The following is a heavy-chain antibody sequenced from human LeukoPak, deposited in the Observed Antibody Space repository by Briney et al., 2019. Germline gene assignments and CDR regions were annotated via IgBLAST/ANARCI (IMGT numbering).Heavy chain of an antibody. D-gene: IGHD5-12*01. Sequence: SETLSLTCSVSGGSVSSTSSYWSWIRQPPGKGLEWIGTIDYSGTTNYNPSLKSRVTMSVDTSKNRISLRLSSLTAADTAVYYCASLSGYDMFDYWGRGTLVTVSS. CDR1: GGSVSSTSSY. J-gene: IGHJ4*02. V-gene: IGHV4-39*07. CDR3: ASLSGYDMFDY. CDR2: IDYSGTT.